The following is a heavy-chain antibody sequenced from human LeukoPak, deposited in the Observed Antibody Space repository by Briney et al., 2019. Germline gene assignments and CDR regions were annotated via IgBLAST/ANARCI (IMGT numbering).Heavy chain of an antibody. D-gene: IGHD5-18*01. V-gene: IGHV3-49*04. Sequence: GGSLRLSCTASGFTFGDYAMSWVRQAPGKGLEWVGFIRSKAYGGTTEYAASVKGRFTISRDDSKSIAYLQMNSLKTEDTAVYYCTRGLDTAMAYYYYYMDVWGRGTTVTVSS. CDR1: GFTFGDYA. CDR2: IRSKAYGGTT. J-gene: IGHJ6*03. CDR3: TRGLDTAMAYYYYYMDV.